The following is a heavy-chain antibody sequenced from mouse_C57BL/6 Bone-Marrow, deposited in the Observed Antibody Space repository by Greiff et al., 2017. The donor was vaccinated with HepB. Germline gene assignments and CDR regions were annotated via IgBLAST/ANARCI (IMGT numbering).Heavy chain of an antibody. CDR1: GFTFNDYY. CDR3: ASTTPGAMDY. V-gene: IGHV5-12*01. Sequence: EVKLVESGGGLVQPGGSLKLSCAASGFTFNDYYMYWVRQTPEKRLEWVAYISNGGGSTYYPDTVKGRFTISRDNAKNTLYLQMSRLKSEDTAMYYCASTTPGAMDYWGQGTSVTVSS. CDR2: ISNGGGST. D-gene: IGHD1-1*01. J-gene: IGHJ4*01.